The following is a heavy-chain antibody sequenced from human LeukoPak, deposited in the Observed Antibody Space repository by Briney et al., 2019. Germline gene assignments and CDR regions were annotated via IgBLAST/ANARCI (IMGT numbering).Heavy chain of an antibody. CDR3: ARGGDWNYKYAMDV. D-gene: IGHD1-7*01. CDR1: GYTFTGHY. CDR2: IIPNSGDT. J-gene: IGHJ6*02. Sequence: APLKVSCKASGYTFTGHYMHWVRQAPGQGLEWMGWIIPNSGDTNYVQKFQGRVTMTRDVAISTAYMELSGLRSDDTAVYYCARGGDWNYKYAMDVWGQGTTVTVSS. V-gene: IGHV1-2*02.